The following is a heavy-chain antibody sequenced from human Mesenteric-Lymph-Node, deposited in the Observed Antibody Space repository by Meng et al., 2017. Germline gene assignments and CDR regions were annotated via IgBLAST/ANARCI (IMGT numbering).Heavy chain of an antibody. V-gene: IGHV1-2*06. D-gene: IGHD3-3*01. CDR1: GYTFTDYS. CDR3: ARVAVPGVGVWHY. CDR2: INPKSGGT. J-gene: IGHJ4*02. Sequence: ASVKVSCKASGYTFTDYSVHWVRQAPGQGLEWMALINPKSGGTYYAQKFQDRVTMTRDTSISTAYMELSRLTFDDTAVYYCARVAVPGVGVWHYWGQGTLVTVSS.